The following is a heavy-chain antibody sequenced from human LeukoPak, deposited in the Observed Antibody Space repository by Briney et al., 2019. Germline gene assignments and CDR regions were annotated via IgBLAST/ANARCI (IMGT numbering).Heavy chain of an antibody. V-gene: IGHV4-34*01. CDR2: INHSGST. Sequence: SETLSLTCAVYGGSFSGYYWSWIRQPPGKGLEWIGEINHSGSTNYNPSLKSRVTISVDTSKNHFSLKLSSVTAADTAVYYCARTQIQIVLVGGYYYMDVWGKGATVTVSS. D-gene: IGHD2-21*01. CDR1: GGSFSGYY. J-gene: IGHJ6*03. CDR3: ARTQIQIVLVGGYYYMDV.